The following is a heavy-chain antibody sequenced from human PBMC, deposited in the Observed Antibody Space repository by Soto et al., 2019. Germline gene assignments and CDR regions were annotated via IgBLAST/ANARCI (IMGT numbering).Heavy chain of an antibody. D-gene: IGHD2-21*01. CDR2: IYPSGAT. CDR3: ARGRRGDNGYYHYYFGIDV. J-gene: IGHJ6*02. CDR1: VFSVTDNF. Sequence: GGSLRLSCSASVFSVTDNFMTWVRQAPGRGLEWVSIIYPSGATYYADSVRGRFTVSRDEVKNTLYLQMTSVRVEDTAVYYCARGRRGDNGYYHYYFGIDVWGQGTTVTVSS. V-gene: IGHV3-53*01.